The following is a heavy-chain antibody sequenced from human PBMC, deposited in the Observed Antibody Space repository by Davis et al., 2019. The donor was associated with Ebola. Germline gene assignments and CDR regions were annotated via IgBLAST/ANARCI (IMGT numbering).Heavy chain of an antibody. D-gene: IGHD6-25*01. V-gene: IGHV3-23*01. Sequence: GGSLRLSCAASGFTISSYSMGWVRQAPGKGLESVTGISGSGDGTYYADSVKGRFTVSIDNSRNIHYLQMNSLRAEDTALYYCAKVAASRLRYYFDYWGQGTLVTVSS. CDR3: AKVAASRLRYYFDY. CDR2: ISGSGDGT. CDR1: GFTISSYS. J-gene: IGHJ4*02.